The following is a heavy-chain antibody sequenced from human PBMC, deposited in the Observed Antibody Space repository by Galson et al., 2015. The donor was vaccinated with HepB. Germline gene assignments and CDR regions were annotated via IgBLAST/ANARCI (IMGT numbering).Heavy chain of an antibody. J-gene: IGHJ3*02. CDR3: AKDLPILRYFDRLNTFDI. V-gene: IGHV3-23*01. CDR1: GFTFSSYA. Sequence: LRLSCAASGFTFSSYAMSWVRQAPGKGLEWVSGITGSGGGTYYADSVRGRFTISRDNSKNTLYMQMSSLTAEDTAVFYCAKDLPILRYFDRLNTFDIWGQGTVVTVSS. D-gene: IGHD3-9*01. CDR2: ITGSGGGT.